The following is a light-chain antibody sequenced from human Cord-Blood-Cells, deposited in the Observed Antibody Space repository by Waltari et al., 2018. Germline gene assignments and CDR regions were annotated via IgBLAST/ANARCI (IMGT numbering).Light chain of an antibody. J-gene: IGKJ2*01. Sequence: EIVMTQSPSTLSVSPGDRATLSCRASPSVSSNLAWYQQKPGQAPRLLIYCASTSATGIPARFSGSESGTEFTLTISSLQSEDFAVYYCQQYNNWPYTFGQGTKLEIK. CDR1: PSVSSN. V-gene: IGKV3-15*01. CDR2: CAS. CDR3: QQYNNWPYT.